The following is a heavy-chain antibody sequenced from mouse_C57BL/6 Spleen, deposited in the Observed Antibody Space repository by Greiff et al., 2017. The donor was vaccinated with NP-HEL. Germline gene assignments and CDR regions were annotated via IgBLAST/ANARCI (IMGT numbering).Heavy chain of an antibody. J-gene: IGHJ3*01. D-gene: IGHD2-5*01. CDR3: ARSRYYSNFAD. Sequence: QVQLQQPGAELVKPGASVKLSCKASGYTFTSYWMHWVKQRPGQGLEWIGMIHPNSGSTNYNEKFKSKATLTVDKSSSTAYMQLSSLTSEDSAVYYCARSRYYSNFADWGQGTLVTVSA. V-gene: IGHV1-64*01. CDR2: IHPNSGST. CDR1: GYTFTSYW.